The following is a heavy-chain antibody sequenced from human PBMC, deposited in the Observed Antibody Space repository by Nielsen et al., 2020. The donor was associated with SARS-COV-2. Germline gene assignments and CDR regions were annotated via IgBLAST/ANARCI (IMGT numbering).Heavy chain of an antibody. J-gene: IGHJ4*02. CDR1: GGSLTGYY. CDR2: IYYNGRT. V-gene: IGHV4-59*08. CDR3: ARHLYGSWSQPLDN. D-gene: IGHD3-10*01. Sequence: SETLSLTCAVSGGSLTGYYWSWIRQPPGKGLEWMGKIYYNGRTNYNPSLKSRVTISVDTSKNKFSLKLSSVTAADTAVYYCARHLYGSWSQPLDNWDQGTLVTVSS.